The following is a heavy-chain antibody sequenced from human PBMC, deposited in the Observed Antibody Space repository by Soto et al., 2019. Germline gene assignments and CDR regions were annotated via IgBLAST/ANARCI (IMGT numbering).Heavy chain of an antibody. D-gene: IGHD4-17*01. CDR3: ARCPGDYGDFLFDY. CDR2: IYYSGST. CDR1: GGSISSYY. J-gene: IGHJ4*02. Sequence: QVPLQESGPGLVKPSETLSLTCTVSGGSISSYYWSWIRQPPGKGLEWIGYIYYSGSTNYNPSLKSRVTISVDTSKNQFSLKLSSVTAADTAVYYCARCPGDYGDFLFDYWGQGTLVTVSS. V-gene: IGHV4-59*08.